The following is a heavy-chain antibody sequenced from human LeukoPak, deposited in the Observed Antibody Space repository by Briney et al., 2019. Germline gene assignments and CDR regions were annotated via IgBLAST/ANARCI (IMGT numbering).Heavy chain of an antibody. CDR3: VRHPGGSVRGYFDP. Sequence: SETLSLTCTVSGGPISNYYWSWIRQPPGKALAWIGYVYYTGSTNYTPSLKSRVTISVDTSKNQFSLKLYSVTTADTAVYYCVRHPGGSVRGYFDPWGQGTLVTVSS. CDR1: GGPISNYY. CDR2: VYYTGST. J-gene: IGHJ5*02. D-gene: IGHD2-15*01. V-gene: IGHV4-59*01.